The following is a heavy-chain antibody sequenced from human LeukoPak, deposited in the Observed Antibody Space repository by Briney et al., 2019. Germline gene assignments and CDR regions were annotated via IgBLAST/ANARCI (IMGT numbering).Heavy chain of an antibody. J-gene: IGHJ3*02. D-gene: IGHD1-26*01. Sequence: GGSLRLSCAASGFSFSSNWMHWVRQGPGKGLVWVSRINSDGSGTSYADSVKGRFTISRANAKNTLYLQMSSLRAEDTAVYYCARAGEGLLAYSFDIWGQGTMVTVSS. CDR1: GFSFSSNW. CDR3: ARAGEGLLAYSFDI. V-gene: IGHV3-74*01. CDR2: INSDGSGT.